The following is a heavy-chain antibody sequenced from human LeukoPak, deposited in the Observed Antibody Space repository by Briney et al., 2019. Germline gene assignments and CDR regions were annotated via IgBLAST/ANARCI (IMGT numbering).Heavy chain of an antibody. CDR1: GFTFSSYA. J-gene: IGHJ4*02. CDR2: ISGSGGST. CDR3: AKFPIRITLIVVDD. D-gene: IGHD3-22*01. Sequence: GGSLRLSCAASGFTFSSYAMSWVRQAPGKGLEWVSAISGSGGSTYYADSVKGRFTISRDNSKNTLYLQMNSLIAEDTAVSYCAKFPIRITLIVVDDWGQGTLVNVSS. V-gene: IGHV3-23*01.